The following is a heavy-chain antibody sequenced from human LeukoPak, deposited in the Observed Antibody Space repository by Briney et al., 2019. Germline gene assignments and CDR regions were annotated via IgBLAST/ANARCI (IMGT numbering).Heavy chain of an antibody. CDR3: AREEGSYEQQLVRVYRWFDP. J-gene: IGHJ5*02. CDR2: IKPSGGST. D-gene: IGHD6-13*01. V-gene: IGHV1-46*01. Sequence: ASVKVSCKASGYTFTSYYTHWVRQAPGQGLEWMGIIKPSGGSTLYAQKFQGRVTVTSDMSTSTVYVELSSLRSEDTAVYYCAREEGSYEQQLVRVYRWFDPWGQGTLVTVSS. CDR1: GYTFTSYY.